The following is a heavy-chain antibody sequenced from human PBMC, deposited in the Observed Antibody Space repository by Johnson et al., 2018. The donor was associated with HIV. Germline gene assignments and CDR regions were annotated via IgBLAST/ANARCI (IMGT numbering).Heavy chain of an antibody. CDR1: GFTFRKYA. J-gene: IGHJ3*02. CDR2: ISYDGNNY. CDR3: ARDWEETAFDI. D-gene: IGHD1-26*01. V-gene: IGHV3-30-3*01. Sequence: VQLMESGGGVVQPGRSLRLSCAASGFTFRKYAMHWVRQAPGKGLEWVAVISYDGNNYYYADSVKGQFTISRDNSKNTLYLQINSLRAADTAVYYCARDWEETAFDIWGQGTMVTVSS.